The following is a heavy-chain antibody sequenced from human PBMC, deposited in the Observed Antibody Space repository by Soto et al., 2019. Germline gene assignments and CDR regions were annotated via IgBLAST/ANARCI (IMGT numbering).Heavy chain of an antibody. CDR1: GFTFSNAC. V-gene: IGHV3-15*07. J-gene: IGHJ6*02. Sequence: PGGSLRLSCAASGFTFSNACMNWVRQAPGKGLEWVGRIKSKTDGGTTDYAAPVKGRFTISRDDSKNTLYLQMNSLKTEDTAVYYCTKRIAVAGTSATGGMDVWGQGTTVTVSS. CDR3: TKRIAVAGTSATGGMDV. CDR2: IKSKTDGGTT. D-gene: IGHD6-19*01.